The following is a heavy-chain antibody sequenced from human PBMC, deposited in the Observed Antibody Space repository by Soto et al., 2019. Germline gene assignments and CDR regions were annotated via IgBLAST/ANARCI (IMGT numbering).Heavy chain of an antibody. J-gene: IGHJ4*01. D-gene: IGHD1-20*01. Sequence: ASVKVSCKASGYTFTSYAMHWVRQAPGQRLEWMGWINAGNGNTKYSQKFQGRVTITRDTSASTAYMELSSLRSEDTAVYYCARGITLPTPLYYPGQGTLVTVSS. CDR3: ARGITLPTPLYY. V-gene: IGHV1-3*01. CDR2: INAGNGNT. CDR1: GYTFTSYA.